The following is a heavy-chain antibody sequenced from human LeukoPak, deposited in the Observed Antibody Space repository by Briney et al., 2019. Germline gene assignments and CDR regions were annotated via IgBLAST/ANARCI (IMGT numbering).Heavy chain of an antibody. CDR3: ARMQERIVVVPAANYYYYYMDV. V-gene: IGHV3-7*01. Sequence: PGESLRLSCAASGFTFTTYWLGWVRQPPGKGLEWVANIKQDGTEKYYVDSVKGRFTISRDNAKNSLYLQMNSLRAEDTAVYYCARMQERIVVVPAANYYYYYMDVWGKGTTVTVSS. D-gene: IGHD2-2*01. CDR2: IKQDGTEK. J-gene: IGHJ6*03. CDR1: GFTFTTYW.